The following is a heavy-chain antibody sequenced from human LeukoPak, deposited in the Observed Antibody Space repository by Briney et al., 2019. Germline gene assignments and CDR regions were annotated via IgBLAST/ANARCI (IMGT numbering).Heavy chain of an antibody. CDR2: IYPGDSDT. D-gene: IGHD4-23*01. CDR1: GYNFSNCL. V-gene: IGHV5-51*01. CDR3: ARHGGGGSGGNSGFDY. Sequence: GESLKISCEGSGYNFSNCLIGWVRQMPGKGLEWMVIIYPGDSDTRYGPSFQGQVTISADKSVSTAYLQWSSLKASDTAMYYCARHGGGGSGGNSGFDYWGQGTLVTVSS. J-gene: IGHJ4*02.